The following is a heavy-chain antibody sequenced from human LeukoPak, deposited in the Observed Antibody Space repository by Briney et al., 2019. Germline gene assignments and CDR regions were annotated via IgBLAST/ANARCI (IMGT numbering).Heavy chain of an antibody. CDR1: GGSISSYY. D-gene: IGHD3-3*01. CDR2: IYTSGST. V-gene: IGHV4-4*07. CDR3: ARGSEWLSP. J-gene: IGHJ5*02. Sequence: PSETLSLTCTVSGGSISSYYWSWIRQPAGKGLEWIGRIYTSGSTNYSPSLQSRVTMSVDTSRNQFSLKLNSATAADTAVYYCARGSEWLSPWGQGTLVTVSS.